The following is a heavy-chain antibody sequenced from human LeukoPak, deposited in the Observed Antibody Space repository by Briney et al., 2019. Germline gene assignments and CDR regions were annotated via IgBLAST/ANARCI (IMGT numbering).Heavy chain of an antibody. D-gene: IGHD2/OR15-2a*01. J-gene: IGHJ3*02. CDR2: ISNSSNYI. CDR3: ARVSILIVPYYAFDI. CDR1: GFTFSSYS. V-gene: IGHV3-21*01. Sequence: PGGSLRLSCAASGFTFSSYSVNWVRQAPGKGLEWVSSISNSSNYIYYEDSVKGRFTISRDNAKNSLYLQMNSLRAEDTAVYYCARVSILIVPYYAFDIWGQGTMVTVSS.